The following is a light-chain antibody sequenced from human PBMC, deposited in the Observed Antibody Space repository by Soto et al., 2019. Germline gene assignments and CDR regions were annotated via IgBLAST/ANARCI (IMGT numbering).Light chain of an antibody. CDR3: QKYDSAPWT. J-gene: IGKJ1*01. CDR1: QGISTY. Sequence: DIQMTQSPSSLSASVRDRVTITCRASQGISTYLAWYQQKPGKVPKLLIYAASTLQPGVPSRFSGSGSGTAFTLTISSLHPEDVATYYCQKYDSAPWTFGQGTKVEIK. V-gene: IGKV1-27*01. CDR2: AAS.